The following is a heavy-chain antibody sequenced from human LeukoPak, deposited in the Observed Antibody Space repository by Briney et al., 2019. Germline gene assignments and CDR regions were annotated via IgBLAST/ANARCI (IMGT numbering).Heavy chain of an antibody. D-gene: IGHD3-22*01. CDR1: GFTFSSYS. CDR2: ISSSSSTI. CDR3: ARSHRSSGYYGDAFDI. V-gene: IGHV3-48*01. Sequence: GGSLRLYCAASGFTFSSYSMNWVRQAPGKGLEWVSYISSSSSTIYYADSVKGRFTISRDNAKNSLYLQMNSLRAEDTAVYYCARSHRSSGYYGDAFDIWGQGTMVTVSS. J-gene: IGHJ3*02.